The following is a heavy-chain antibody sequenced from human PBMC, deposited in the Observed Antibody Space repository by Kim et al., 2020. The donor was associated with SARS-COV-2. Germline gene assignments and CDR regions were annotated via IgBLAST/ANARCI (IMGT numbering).Heavy chain of an antibody. D-gene: IGHD2-15*01. CDR2: TYYRSKWNN. Sequence: SQTLSLTCAISGDSVSSKSAAWNWIRQSPSRGLEWLGRTYYRSKWNNDYAVSVNSRITISPDTSRHHFSLQLNSVTPEDTAVYYCARESPWCTGDTCYSRLVNSWGHGTLVTVSS. J-gene: IGHJ5*01. CDR3: ARESPWCTGDTCYSRLVNS. CDR1: GDSVSSKSAA. V-gene: IGHV6-1*01.